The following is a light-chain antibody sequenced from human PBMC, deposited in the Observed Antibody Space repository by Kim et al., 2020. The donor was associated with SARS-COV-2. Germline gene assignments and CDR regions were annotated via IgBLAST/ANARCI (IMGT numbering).Light chain of an antibody. Sequence: SPGERATLSCRASQSVSSNLAWYQQNPVQAPRLVIYGASTRAPGIPARFSGSGSGTEFTLTISSLQSEDFAVYYCQQYNNWPPWTFGQGTKVDIK. V-gene: IGKV3-15*01. CDR3: QQYNNWPPWT. CDR2: GAS. CDR1: QSVSSN. J-gene: IGKJ1*01.